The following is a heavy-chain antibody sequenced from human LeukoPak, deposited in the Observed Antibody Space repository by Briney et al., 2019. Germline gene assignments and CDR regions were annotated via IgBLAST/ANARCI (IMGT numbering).Heavy chain of an antibody. J-gene: IGHJ3*02. Sequence: GGSLRLSCAASGFTFSSYAMHWVRQAPGKGLEWVAVISYDGSNKYGDSVKGRFTISRDNSKNTLYLQMNSLRAEDTAVYYCARGAYFDNRVYYTRGLDAFDIWGQGTTVTVSS. CDR1: GFTFSSYA. CDR2: ISYDGSNK. D-gene: IGHD3-22*01. V-gene: IGHV3-30*04. CDR3: ARGAYFDNRVYYTRGLDAFDI.